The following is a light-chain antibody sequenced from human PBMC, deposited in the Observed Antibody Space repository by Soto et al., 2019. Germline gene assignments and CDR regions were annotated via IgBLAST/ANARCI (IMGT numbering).Light chain of an antibody. Sequence: EIVLTQSPGTLSLSPGERATLSCRASQSVSSNYLAWYQQKPGRAPRLLIYGASSRATGIPDRFSGSGSGTDFTLTISRLEPEDFAVYYCQQYGSSRTFRQGTKLEIK. CDR3: QQYGSSRT. V-gene: IGKV3-20*01. CDR2: GAS. J-gene: IGKJ2*02. CDR1: QSVSSNY.